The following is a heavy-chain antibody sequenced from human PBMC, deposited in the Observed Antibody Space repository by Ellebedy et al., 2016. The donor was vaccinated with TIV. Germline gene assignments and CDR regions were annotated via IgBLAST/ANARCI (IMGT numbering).Heavy chain of an antibody. D-gene: IGHD2-2*01. V-gene: IGHV3-33*01. CDR1: GFTFGRYG. CDR3: ARPSYQLLSYYFDS. CDR2: IWFDGSKE. Sequence: PGRSLRLSCAASGFTFGRYGMHWVRQAPGKGLEWVAVIWFDGSKEFYADSVKGRFTISRDDSKNEVFLQMSSLRAEDTAVYYCARPSYQLLSYYFDSWGQGTLVTVSS. J-gene: IGHJ4*02.